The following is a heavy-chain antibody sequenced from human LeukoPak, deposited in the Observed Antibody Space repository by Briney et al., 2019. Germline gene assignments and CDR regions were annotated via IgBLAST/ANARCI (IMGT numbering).Heavy chain of an antibody. CDR1: GYSFTSYW. J-gene: IGHJ6*03. Sequence: GESLKISCKGSGYSFTSYWIGWVRQMPGKGLEWMGIIYPGDSDTRYSPSFKGQVTISADKSISTAYLQWSSLKASDTAMYYCARQRYTYCSGGSCYSAYCMDVWGKGTTVTVSS. D-gene: IGHD2-15*01. V-gene: IGHV5-51*01. CDR3: ARQRYTYCSGGSCYSAYCMDV. CDR2: IYPGDSDT.